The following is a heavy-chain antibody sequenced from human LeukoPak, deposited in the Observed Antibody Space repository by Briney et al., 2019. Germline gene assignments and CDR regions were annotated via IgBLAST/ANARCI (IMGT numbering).Heavy chain of an antibody. V-gene: IGHV3-23*01. CDR3: AKRDRPCSGDCSAPYYFDY. Sequence: GGSLRLSCAASGFTFSSNAMSWVRQAPGKGLEWVSSVSSSGVNTYYADSVKGRFTISRDNSRNTVYLQISSLRAEDTAVYYCAKRDRPCSGDCSAPYYFDYWGQGTLVTVSS. CDR2: VSSSGVNT. D-gene: IGHD2-21*02. J-gene: IGHJ4*02. CDR1: GFTFSSNA.